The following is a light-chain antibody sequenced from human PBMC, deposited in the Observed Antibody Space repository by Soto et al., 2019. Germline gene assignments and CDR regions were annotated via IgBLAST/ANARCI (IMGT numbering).Light chain of an antibody. J-gene: IGLJ1*01. CDR1: SSDVGGHSY. Sequence: QSALTQPRSVSGSPGQSVTISCTGTSSDVGGHSYVSWYQQHPGEAPKLMISSVSKRPSGVPDRFSGSKSGNTASLTISGLQAEDEADYYCCSYAGSYTYVFGTGTKVTVL. CDR3: CSYAGSYTYV. CDR2: SVS. V-gene: IGLV2-11*01.